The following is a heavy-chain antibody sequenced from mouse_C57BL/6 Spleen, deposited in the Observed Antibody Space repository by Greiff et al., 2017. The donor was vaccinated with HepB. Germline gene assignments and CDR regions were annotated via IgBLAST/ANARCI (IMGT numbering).Heavy chain of an antibody. CDR3: ARDALLWPWYFDV. CDR2: SRNKANDYTT. Sequence: EVKLVESGGGLVQSGRSLRLSCATSGFTFSDFYMEWVRQAPGKGLEWIAASRNKANDYTTEYSASVKGRFIVSRDTSQSILYLQMNALRAEDTAIYYCARDALLWPWYFDVWGTGTTVTVSS. J-gene: IGHJ1*03. D-gene: IGHD2-1*01. V-gene: IGHV7-1*01. CDR1: GFTFSDFY.